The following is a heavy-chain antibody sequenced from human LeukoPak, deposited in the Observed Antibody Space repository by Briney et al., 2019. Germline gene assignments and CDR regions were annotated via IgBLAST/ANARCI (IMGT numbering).Heavy chain of an antibody. D-gene: IGHD3-10*01. CDR2: ISSSSSYI. J-gene: IGHJ4*02. V-gene: IGHV3-21*01. CDR1: GFTFSSYS. CDR3: ARILHGSGSYGLDY. Sequence: GGSLRLSCAASGFTFSSYSMNWVRQAPGKGLEWVSSISSSSSYIYYADSVKGRFTTSRDNAKNSLYLQMNSLRAEDTAVYYCARILHGSGSYGLDYWGQGTLVTVPS.